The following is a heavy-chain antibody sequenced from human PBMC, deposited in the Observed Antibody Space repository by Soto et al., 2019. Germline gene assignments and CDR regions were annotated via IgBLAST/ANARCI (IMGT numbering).Heavy chain of an antibody. D-gene: IGHD3-3*01. J-gene: IGHJ4*02. CDR2: ISSSGSTI. V-gene: IGHV3-48*03. CDR1: GFTVSSYE. Sequence: GGSLRLSCAASGFTVSSYEMNWVRQAPGKGLEWVSYISSSGSTIYYADSVKGRFTISRDNAKNSLYLQMNSLRAEDTAVYYCARDPYYDRGPNDYWGQGTLVTVSS. CDR3: ARDPYYDRGPNDY.